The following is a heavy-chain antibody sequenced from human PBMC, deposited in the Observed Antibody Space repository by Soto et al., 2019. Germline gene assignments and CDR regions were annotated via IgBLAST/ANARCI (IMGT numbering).Heavy chain of an antibody. J-gene: IGHJ5*02. CDR3: VRVSVAEAYCSSTSCNWFDP. CDR1: GFTFSSYS. V-gene: IGHV3-21*01. Sequence: GGSLRLSCAASGFTFSSYSMNWVRQAPGKGLEWVSSISSSSSYIYYADSVKGRFTISRDNAKNSLYLQMNSLRAEDTAVYYCVRVSVAEAYCSSTSCNWFDPWGQGTLVTVSS. CDR2: ISSSSSYI. D-gene: IGHD2-2*01.